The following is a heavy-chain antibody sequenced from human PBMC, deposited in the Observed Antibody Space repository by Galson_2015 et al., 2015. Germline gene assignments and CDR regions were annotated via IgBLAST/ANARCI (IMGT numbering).Heavy chain of an antibody. Sequence: SVKVSCKASGGTFSSYAVSWVRQAPGQGLEWMGGIIPIFGTANYAQKFQGRVTITADESTSTAYMELSSLRSEDTAVYYCAVPHPGYCTGGVCYHLYAFDIWGQGTMVTVSS. J-gene: IGHJ3*02. V-gene: IGHV1-69*13. CDR1: GGTFSSYA. CDR3: AVPHPGYCTGGVCYHLYAFDI. D-gene: IGHD2-8*02. CDR2: IIPIFGTA.